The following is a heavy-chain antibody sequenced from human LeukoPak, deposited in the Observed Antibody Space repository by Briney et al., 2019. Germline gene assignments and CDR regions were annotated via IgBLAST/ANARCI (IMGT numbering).Heavy chain of an antibody. CDR3: ARVLDANWFDP. J-gene: IGHJ5*02. CDR1: GYAFTSYA. Sequence: ASVKVSCKASGYAFTSYAMNWVRQAPGQGLEWMGWISAYNGNTSYAQKLRGRVTMTTDTSTSTAYMELRSLRSDDTAVYYCARVLDANWFDPWGQGTLVTVSS. CDR2: ISAYNGNT. V-gene: IGHV1-18*01. D-gene: IGHD3/OR15-3a*01.